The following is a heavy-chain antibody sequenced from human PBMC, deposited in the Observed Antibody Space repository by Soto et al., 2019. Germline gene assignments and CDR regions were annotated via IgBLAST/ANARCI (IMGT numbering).Heavy chain of an antibody. D-gene: IGHD2-2*01. V-gene: IGHV1-69*01. CDR1: GGTFSSYA. J-gene: IGHJ3*02. Sequence: QVQLVQSGAEVKKPGSSVKVSCKASGGTFSSYAISWVRQAPGQGLEWMGGIIPIFGTANYAQKFQGRGTITADESTSTAYMELSSLRSEDTAVYYCARETGYCSSTSCADAFDIWGQGTMVTVSS. CDR2: IIPIFGTA. CDR3: ARETGYCSSTSCADAFDI.